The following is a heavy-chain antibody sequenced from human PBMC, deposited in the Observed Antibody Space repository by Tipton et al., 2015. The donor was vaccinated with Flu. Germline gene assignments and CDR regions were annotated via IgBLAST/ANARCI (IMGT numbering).Heavy chain of an antibody. CDR1: GGSFSGYY. CDR3: ARGRTHMVRAYYYGMDV. V-gene: IGHV4-34*01. D-gene: IGHD3-10*01. CDR2: INHSGST. Sequence: LRLSCAVYGGSFSGYYWSWIRQPPGKGLEWIGEINHSGSTNYNPSLKSRVTISVDTSKNQFSLKLSSVTAADTAVYYCARGRTHMVRAYYYGMDVWGQETTVTVSS. J-gene: IGHJ6*02.